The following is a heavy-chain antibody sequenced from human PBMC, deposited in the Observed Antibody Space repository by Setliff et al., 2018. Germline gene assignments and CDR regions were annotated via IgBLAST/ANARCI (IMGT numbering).Heavy chain of an antibody. CDR2: ISSNVDDT. CDR1: GFTFRDYA. D-gene: IGHD1-1*01. V-gene: IGHV3-30*01. Sequence: GESLKISCAASGFTFRDYALYWVRQAPDKGLEWVARISSNVDDTSYADSVKGRFTISRDNSINTLYLQMNSLRTEDTAVYYCARGRKYRAVYFFDYWGQGALVTVSS. J-gene: IGHJ4*02. CDR3: ARGRKYRAVYFFDY.